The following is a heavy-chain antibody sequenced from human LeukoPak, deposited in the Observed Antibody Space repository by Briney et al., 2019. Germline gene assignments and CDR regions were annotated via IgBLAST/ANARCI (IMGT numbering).Heavy chain of an antibody. V-gene: IGHV3-23*01. CDR3: ATSWGPDTSAFRWGRDGMDV. CDR1: RFIFSNYA. CDR2: ISKSGDHT. Sequence: GGSLRLSCAASRFIFSNYAMSWVRQAPGKGLEWVSAISKSGDHTYYAASAKGRFTIYRDNSKNTQYLQMNSLRAEDTAVYYCATSWGPDTSAFRWGRDGMDVWGQGTTVIVS. D-gene: IGHD3-16*01. J-gene: IGHJ6*02.